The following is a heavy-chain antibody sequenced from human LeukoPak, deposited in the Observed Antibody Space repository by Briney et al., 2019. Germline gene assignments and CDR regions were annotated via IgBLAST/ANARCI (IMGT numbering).Heavy chain of an antibody. CDR3: ARDGPDYGDYVNFDY. Sequence: ASVKVSCKASGYMFTNYGISWVRQAPGQGLEWMGWISDYNGKTNYAQKLQGRVTMTTDTSTSIAYMELRSLKSDDTAVYYCARDGPDYGDYVNFDYWGQGTLATVSS. V-gene: IGHV1-18*04. CDR2: ISDYNGKT. D-gene: IGHD4-17*01. J-gene: IGHJ4*02. CDR1: GYMFTNYG.